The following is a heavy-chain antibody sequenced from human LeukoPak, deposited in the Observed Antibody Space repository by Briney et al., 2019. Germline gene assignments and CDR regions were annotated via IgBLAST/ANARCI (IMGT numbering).Heavy chain of an antibody. Sequence: ASVKDSCKASGYTFTSYGISWVRQAPGQGLEWMGWISAYNGNTNYAQKLQGRVTMTTDTSTSTAYMELRSLRSDDTAVYYCVRDRSDYGDYVYFDYWGQGTLVTVSS. D-gene: IGHD4-17*01. CDR3: VRDRSDYGDYVYFDY. V-gene: IGHV1-18*01. J-gene: IGHJ4*02. CDR1: GYTFTSYG. CDR2: ISAYNGNT.